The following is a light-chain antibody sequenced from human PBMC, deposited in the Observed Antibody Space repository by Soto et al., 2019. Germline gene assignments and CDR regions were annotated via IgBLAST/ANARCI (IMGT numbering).Light chain of an antibody. Sequence: EIVLTQSPGTLSLSPGARATISCRASQSVSSNLAWYQQKPGQAPRLLIYGASTRATGIPARFSGSGSGTEFTLTISSLQSEDFAVYYCQQYKNWPRGTFGQGTKVDIK. J-gene: IGKJ1*01. CDR3: QQYKNWPRGT. V-gene: IGKV3-15*01. CDR2: GAS. CDR1: QSVSSN.